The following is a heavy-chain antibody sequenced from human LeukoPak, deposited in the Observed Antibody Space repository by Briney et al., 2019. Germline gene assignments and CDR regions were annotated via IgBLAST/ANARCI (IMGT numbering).Heavy chain of an antibody. D-gene: IGHD6-19*01. V-gene: IGHV3-48*01. CDR2: FSDSRSTI. J-gene: IGHJ4*02. CDR3: VRRHVSGCFYFDY. CDR1: GFTFSTYG. Sequence: PGGSLRLSCAASGFTFSTYGMNWVRQAPGKGLEWVSYFSDSRSTIYYADSVRGRFTISRDNAQNSLYLQMNSLRGEDTAVYYCVRRHVSGCFYFDYWGQGTLVTVSS.